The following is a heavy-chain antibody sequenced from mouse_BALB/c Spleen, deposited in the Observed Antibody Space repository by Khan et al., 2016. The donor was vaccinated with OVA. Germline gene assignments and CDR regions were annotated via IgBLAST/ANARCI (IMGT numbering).Heavy chain of an antibody. CDR2: INSNGGST. J-gene: IGHJ2*01. V-gene: IGHV5-6-3*01. CDR3: ARMARTIN. CDR1: GFTFSSYG. Sequence: EVELVESGAGLVKPGGSLKLSCAASGFTFSSYGMSWVRQTPDKRLKLVATINSNGGSTSYPDSVNGRFTISRNNAKNTLYQQMSSLKSEDTAMYYCARMARTINWGQGTTLTVSS.